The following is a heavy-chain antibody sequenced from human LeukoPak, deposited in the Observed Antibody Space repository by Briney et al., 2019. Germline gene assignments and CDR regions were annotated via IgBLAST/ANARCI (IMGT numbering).Heavy chain of an antibody. CDR1: GGSISSSSYY. D-gene: IGHD6-13*01. CDR2: IYYSGST. V-gene: IGHV4-39*07. J-gene: IGHJ4*02. CDR3: ARGVGVQIRCGGSWWGVGFVT. Sequence: SETLSLTCTVSGGSISSSSYYWGWIRQPPGKGLEWIGSIYYSGSTYYHPSLKSRVTISVDTSNNQFSLKLSSVTAADTAVYSWARGVGVQIRCGGSWWGVGFVTRGAGTLVTAS.